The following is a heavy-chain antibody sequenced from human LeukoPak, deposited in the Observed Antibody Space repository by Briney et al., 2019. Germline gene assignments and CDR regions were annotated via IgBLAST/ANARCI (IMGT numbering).Heavy chain of an antibody. D-gene: IGHD2-2*02. CDR1: GGSISSYY. J-gene: IGHJ3*02. CDR2: IYTSGST. V-gene: IGHV4-4*07. CDR3: ATCNSCYSRAFDI. Sequence: PSETLSLTCTVSGGSISSYYWSWIRQPAGKGLEWIGRIYTSGSTNYNPSLKSRVTMSVDTSKIQFSLKLSSVTAADTAVYYCATCNSCYSRAFDIWGQGTMVTVSS.